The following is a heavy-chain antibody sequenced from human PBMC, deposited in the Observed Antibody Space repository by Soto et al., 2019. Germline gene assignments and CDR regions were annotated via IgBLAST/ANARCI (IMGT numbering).Heavy chain of an antibody. D-gene: IGHD1-1*01. CDR2: IIPILGTA. V-gene: IGHV1-69*01. J-gene: IGHJ3*02. CDR3: ARGELERLFHAFDI. CDR1: GGTFSSYA. Sequence: QVQLVQSGAEVKKPGSSVKVSCKASGGTFSSYAISWVRQAPGQGLEWMGGIIPILGTANYAQKFQGRVTITAHESTSTAYMELSSLRSEDTAVYYCARGELERLFHAFDIWCQGTMVTVSS.